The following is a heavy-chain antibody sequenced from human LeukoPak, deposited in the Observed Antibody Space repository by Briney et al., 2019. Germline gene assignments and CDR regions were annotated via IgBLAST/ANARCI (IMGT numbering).Heavy chain of an antibody. CDR2: INHRGST. D-gene: IGHD6-19*01. Sequence: PSETLSLTCAVYGGSFIGYYWSWIRQPPGKGLEWIGEINHRGSTNYNPSLKSRVTISVDTSKNQFSLKLSSVTAADTAVYYCATSLRLIAVAADFDYWGQGTLVTVSS. V-gene: IGHV4-34*01. CDR1: GGSFIGYY. J-gene: IGHJ4*02. CDR3: ATSLRLIAVAADFDY.